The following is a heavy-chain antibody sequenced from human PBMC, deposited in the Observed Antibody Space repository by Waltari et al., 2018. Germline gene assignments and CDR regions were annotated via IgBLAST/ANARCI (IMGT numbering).Heavy chain of an antibody. J-gene: IGHJ4*02. CDR1: GFTFSSYA. Sequence: EVQLLESGGGLVQPGGSLRLSCAASGFTFSSYAMSWVRQAPGKGLEWVSAISGSGGSTYYADSVKGRLTISRDNSKNTLYLQMNSLRAEDTAVDYCAKIRLRGEYYDSSGHADYWGQGTLVTVSS. CDR3: AKIRLRGEYYDSSGHADY. CDR2: ISGSGGST. V-gene: IGHV3-23*01. D-gene: IGHD3-22*01.